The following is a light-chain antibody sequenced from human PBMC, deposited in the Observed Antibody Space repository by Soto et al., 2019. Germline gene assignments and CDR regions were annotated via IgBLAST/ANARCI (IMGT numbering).Light chain of an antibody. Sequence: QSVLTQPASVSGSPGQSITISCTGTSSDVGLYNYVSWYQHHPGKAPKLMIYDVSDRPSGVSNRFSGSQSGNTASLTISGLQAEDEGDYYCSSYNSTSTVKFGGGTKLTVL. J-gene: IGLJ2*01. CDR2: DVS. CDR1: SSDVGLYNY. CDR3: SSYNSTSTVK. V-gene: IGLV2-14*01.